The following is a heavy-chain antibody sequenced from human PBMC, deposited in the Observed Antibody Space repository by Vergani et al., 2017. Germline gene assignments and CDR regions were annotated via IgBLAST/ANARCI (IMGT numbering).Heavy chain of an antibody. V-gene: IGHV3-9*02. D-gene: IGHD6-6*01. CDR2: ISWNSNSI. CDR3: AKDLGTSSGGGWFDP. J-gene: IGHJ5*02. Sequence: EVQLEESGGGLVLPGRSLRRSCVASGFTSAGYAMHWVRQAPGKGLEWVSGISWNSNSIGYADSVKGRFTISRDNAKNSLYLQMNSLRAEDTALYYCAKDLGTSSGGGWFDPWGQGTLVTVSS. CDR1: GFTSAGYA.